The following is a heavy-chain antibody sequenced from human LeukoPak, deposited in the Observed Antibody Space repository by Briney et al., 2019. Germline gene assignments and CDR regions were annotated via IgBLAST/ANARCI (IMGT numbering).Heavy chain of an antibody. CDR1: GFTFSSYA. Sequence: GGSLRLSCAASGFTFSSYAMNWVRQAPGKGLEWVSAIGRSGGGTYYADSVKGRFTMSRDNSKNTLSLQMNSLRAEDTAVYYCAKAPDCNSASCYTAIDYWGQGTLVTVSS. J-gene: IGHJ4*02. CDR2: IGRSGGGT. CDR3: AKAPDCNSASCYTAIDY. D-gene: IGHD2-2*02. V-gene: IGHV3-23*01.